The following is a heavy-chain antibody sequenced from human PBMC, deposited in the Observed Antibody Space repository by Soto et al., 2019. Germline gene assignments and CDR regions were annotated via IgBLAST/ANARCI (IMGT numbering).Heavy chain of an antibody. CDR2: IYSGGYT. V-gene: IGHV3-66*01. D-gene: IGHD3-22*01. J-gene: IGHJ4*02. CDR3: AREAIIVIAAPEYYFAY. CDR1: GFDVSNTD. Sequence: EVQLVESGGDLVQRGGSLRLSCAASGFDVSNTDMSWVRQAPGKGLEWVSVIYSGGYTNYADSVKGRFIVSRDSPKNTLYIQMDRLRAEDTSVYDCAREAIIVIAAPEYYFAYWGQGTLVTVSS.